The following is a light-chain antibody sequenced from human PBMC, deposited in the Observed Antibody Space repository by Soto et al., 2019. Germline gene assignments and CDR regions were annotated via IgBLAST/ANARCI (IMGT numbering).Light chain of an antibody. V-gene: IGLV2-14*01. CDR3: ASYTSSDTHV. CDR1: SSDVGGYNY. Sequence: QSALTQPASVSGSPGQSITISCTGTSSDVGGYNYVSWYQQHPGKAPKLMIYDVSERPSGVSTRISGSKSGNTASLTISGLQAEDEADYYCASYTSSDTHVFGTGTKVTVL. J-gene: IGLJ1*01. CDR2: DVS.